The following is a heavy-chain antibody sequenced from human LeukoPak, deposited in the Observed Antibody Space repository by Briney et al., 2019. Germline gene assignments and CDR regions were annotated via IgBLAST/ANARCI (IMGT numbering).Heavy chain of an antibody. J-gene: IGHJ5*02. V-gene: IGHV4-39*01. Sequence: SETLSLTCTVSGGSISSSSYYWGWIRRPPGKGLEWIGSIYYSGSTYYNPSLKSRVTISVDTSKNQFSLKLSSVTAADTAVYYCARGGSDSWGQGTLVSVSS. D-gene: IGHD3-10*01. CDR2: IYYSGST. CDR1: GGSISSSSYY. CDR3: ARGGSDS.